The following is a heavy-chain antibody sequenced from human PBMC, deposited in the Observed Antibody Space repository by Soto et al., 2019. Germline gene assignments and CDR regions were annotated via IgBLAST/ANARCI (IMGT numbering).Heavy chain of an antibody. D-gene: IGHD3-9*01. V-gene: IGHV5-51*01. CDR2: IYPGDSDT. Sequence: GESLKISCKGSGYSFTSYWIGWVRQMPGKGLEWMGIIYPGDSDTRYSPSFQGQVTISADKSISTAYLQWSSLKASDTAMYYCARRGGGEGGDDDILTGYSRDDYDGMDVWGQGTAVTVSS. CDR1: GYSFTSYW. CDR3: ARRGGGEGGDDDILTGYSRDDYDGMDV. J-gene: IGHJ6*02.